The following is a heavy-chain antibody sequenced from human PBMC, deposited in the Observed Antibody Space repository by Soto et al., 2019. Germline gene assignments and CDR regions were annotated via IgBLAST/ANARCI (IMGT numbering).Heavy chain of an antibody. CDR1: GGSFSGYY. V-gene: IGHV4-34*01. D-gene: IGHD3-16*01. CDR3: ARGGLDYTYGMDV. CDR2: INHSGST. Sequence: SETLSLTCAVYGGSFSGYYWSWIRQPPGKGLEWIGEINHSGSTNYNPSLKSRVTISVDTSKNQFSLKLSSVTAADTAVYYCARGGLDYTYGMDVWGQGTTVTVS. J-gene: IGHJ6*02.